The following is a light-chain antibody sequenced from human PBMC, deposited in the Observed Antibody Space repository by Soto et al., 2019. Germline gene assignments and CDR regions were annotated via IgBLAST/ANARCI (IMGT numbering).Light chain of an antibody. CDR2: DAS. CDR3: QQYNNWPLT. J-gene: IGKJ4*02. CDR1: QSVDND. V-gene: IGKV3D-15*01. Sequence: EIVMTQSPAPLSVSPGDRATLSCRASQSVDNDLAWYQQKPGQPPRLLIYDASTRATGIPARFSGSQSGTEFTLTNSSLLSEDFAVYVCQQYNNWPLTFGGGTKVE.